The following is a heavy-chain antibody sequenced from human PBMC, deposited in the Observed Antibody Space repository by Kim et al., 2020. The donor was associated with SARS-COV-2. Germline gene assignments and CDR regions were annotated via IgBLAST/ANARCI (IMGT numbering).Heavy chain of an antibody. CDR2: IIPILGIA. Sequence: SVKVSCKASGGTFSSYTISWVRQAPGQGLEWMGRIIPILGIANYAQKFQGRVTITADKSTSTAYMELSSLRSEDTAVYYCARGRVRDYGGNDIDYWGQGTLVTVSS. V-gene: IGHV1-69*02. J-gene: IGHJ4*02. D-gene: IGHD4-17*01. CDR1: GGTFSSYT. CDR3: ARGRVRDYGGNDIDY.